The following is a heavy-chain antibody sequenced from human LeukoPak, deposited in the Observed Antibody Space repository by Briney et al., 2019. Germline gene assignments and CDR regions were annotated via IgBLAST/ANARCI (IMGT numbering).Heavy chain of an antibody. Sequence: SVKVSCKASGYTFTSYGISWVRQAPGQGLEWMGGIIPIFGTANYAQKFQGRVTITADESTSTAYMELSSLRSEDTAVYYCARERDTAMAHDAFDIWGQGTMVTVSS. CDR1: GYTFTSYG. V-gene: IGHV1-69*13. CDR2: IIPIFGTA. D-gene: IGHD5-18*01. CDR3: ARERDTAMAHDAFDI. J-gene: IGHJ3*02.